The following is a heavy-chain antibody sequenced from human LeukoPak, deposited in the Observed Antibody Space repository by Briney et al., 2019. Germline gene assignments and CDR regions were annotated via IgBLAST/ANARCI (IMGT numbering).Heavy chain of an antibody. D-gene: IGHD3-22*01. CDR3: ARSQGYYDSSGYLFDY. Sequence: SETLSLTCTVSGGSISSSSYYWGWIRQPPGKGLEWIGSIYYSGSTYYNPSLKSRVTISVDTSKNQFSLKLSSVTAADTAVYCCARSQGYYDSSGYLFDYWGQGTLVTVSS. CDR2: IYYSGST. CDR1: GGSISSSSYY. V-gene: IGHV4-39*07. J-gene: IGHJ4*02.